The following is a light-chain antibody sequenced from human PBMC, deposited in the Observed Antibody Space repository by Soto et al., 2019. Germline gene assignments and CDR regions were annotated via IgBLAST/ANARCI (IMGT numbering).Light chain of an antibody. J-gene: IGKJ4*01. V-gene: IGKV3-15*01. CDR3: QQYNNWPLT. Sequence: EIVMTQSPATLSVSPGERATLSCRASQSVSSNLDWYQQKPGQAPRLLIYGASPRATGIPARFSGSGSGTEFTLTISSLQSEDFAVYYCQQYNNWPLTFGGGTKVEIK. CDR2: GAS. CDR1: QSVSSN.